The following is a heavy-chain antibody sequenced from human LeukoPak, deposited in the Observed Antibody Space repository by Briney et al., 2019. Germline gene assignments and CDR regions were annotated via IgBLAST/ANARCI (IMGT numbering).Heavy chain of an antibody. V-gene: IGHV3-30*18. J-gene: IGHJ4*02. CDR1: GFTFSSYG. Sequence: GGSLRLSCAASGFTFSSYGMHWVRQAPGKGLEWVAVISYDGSNKYYADSVKGRFTIPRDNSKNTLYLQMNSLRAEDTAVYYCAKDRIAVAGTEGYFDYWGQGTLVTVSS. CDR2: ISYDGSNK. D-gene: IGHD6-19*01. CDR3: AKDRIAVAGTEGYFDY.